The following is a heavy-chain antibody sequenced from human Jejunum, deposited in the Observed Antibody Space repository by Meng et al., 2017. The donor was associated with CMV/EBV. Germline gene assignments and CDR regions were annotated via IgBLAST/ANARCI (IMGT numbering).Heavy chain of an antibody. J-gene: IGHJ4*02. Sequence: CKDSGYTFTSLDINWMRQATGQGLEWMGWMSPGSGRTGYAEKFQGRVTMTRDTSINTAYLELSSLTSEDTATYYCARGIKAGADYWGQGALVTVSS. CDR2: MSPGSGRT. CDR3: ARGIKAGADY. V-gene: IGHV1-8*01. CDR1: GYTFTSLD.